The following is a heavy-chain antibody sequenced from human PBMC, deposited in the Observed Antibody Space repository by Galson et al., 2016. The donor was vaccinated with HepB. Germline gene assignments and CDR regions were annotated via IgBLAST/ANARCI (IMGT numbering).Heavy chain of an antibody. D-gene: IGHD4-11*01. J-gene: IGHJ6*03. CDR3: ERHGSNPYYYMDV. CDR2: IASRRSYT. CDR1: GFTFSDYY. Sequence: SLRLSCAASGFTFSDYYMSWVRQAPGKGLEWVSSIASRRSYTNYADSVKGRFAISRDNARNSLYLQMDSLRAVDTAVYYCERHGSNPYYYMDVWGKGTTVTVSS. V-gene: IGHV3-11*06.